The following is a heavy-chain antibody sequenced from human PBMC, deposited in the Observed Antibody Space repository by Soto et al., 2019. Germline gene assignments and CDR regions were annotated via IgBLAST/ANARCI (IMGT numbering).Heavy chain of an antibody. CDR3: ARDPDIVVVPAAPEDYYYGMDV. D-gene: IGHD2-2*01. Sequence: GASVKVSCKASGGTFSSYTISWVRQAPGQGLEWMGRIIPILGIANYAQKFQGRVTITADKSTSTAYMELSSLRSEDTAVYYCARDPDIVVVPAAPEDYYYGMDVWGQGTTVTVSS. V-gene: IGHV1-69*04. J-gene: IGHJ6*02. CDR1: GGTFSSYT. CDR2: IIPILGIA.